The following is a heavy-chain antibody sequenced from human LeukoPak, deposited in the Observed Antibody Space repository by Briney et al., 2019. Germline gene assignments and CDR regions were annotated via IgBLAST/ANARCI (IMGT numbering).Heavy chain of an antibody. CDR3: AGWILYDYGDYGLDY. V-gene: IGHV3-20*04. CDR2: INWNGGST. D-gene: IGHD4-17*01. J-gene: IGHJ4*02. CDR1: GFTFYDYG. Sequence: GGSLRLSCAASGFTFYDYGMSWVRQAPGKGLEWVSGINWNGGSTGYADSVKGRFTISRDNAENSLYLQMNSLRAEDTAVYYCAGWILYDYGDYGLDYWGQGTLVTVSS.